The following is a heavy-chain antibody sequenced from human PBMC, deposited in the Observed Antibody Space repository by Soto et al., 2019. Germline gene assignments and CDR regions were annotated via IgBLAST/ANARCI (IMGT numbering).Heavy chain of an antibody. CDR2: CYFSGST. CDR3: ARMSHTREFDY. D-gene: IGHD5-18*01. V-gene: IGHV4-59*01. CDR1: GGSISGYY. J-gene: IGHJ4*02. Sequence: QVQLQESGPGLVKPSETLSLTCTVSGGSISGYYWTWIRQPPGKGLEWIGYCYFSGSTNYNPSLKSRVTISVDTSKNQFSLKLSSVTAADTAFYYCARMSHTREFDYWGQGTLVTVSS.